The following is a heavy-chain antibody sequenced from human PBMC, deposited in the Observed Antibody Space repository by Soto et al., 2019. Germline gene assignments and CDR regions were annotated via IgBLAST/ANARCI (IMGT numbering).Heavy chain of an antibody. CDR2: IYYSGST. J-gene: IGHJ4*02. Sequence: TSDALSLTCSVSGGSISPYYCRWIRQPPGRGLEWIGYIYYSGSTNYNPSLKSRVTISVDTSKNQFSLKLSSVTAADTAVYYCARDIGGYYDSSSYANWGQGTLVTVS. D-gene: IGHD3-22*01. V-gene: IGHV4-59*01. CDR3: ARDIGGYYDSSSYAN. CDR1: GGSISPYY.